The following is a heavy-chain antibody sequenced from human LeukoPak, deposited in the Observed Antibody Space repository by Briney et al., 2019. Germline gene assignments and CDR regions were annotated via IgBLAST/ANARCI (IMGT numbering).Heavy chain of an antibody. D-gene: IGHD6-13*01. CDR1: GGSIRSYY. V-gene: IGHV4-59*01. CDR3: ARATAGTGYYFDY. CDR2: IHYSGST. J-gene: IGHJ4*02. Sequence: SETLSLTCTVSGGSIRSYYWSWIRQPPGKGLEWLGYIHYSGSTNYNPSLKSRVTISVDTSKNQLSLKLSSVTAADTALYYCARATAGTGYYFDYWGQGTLVTVSS.